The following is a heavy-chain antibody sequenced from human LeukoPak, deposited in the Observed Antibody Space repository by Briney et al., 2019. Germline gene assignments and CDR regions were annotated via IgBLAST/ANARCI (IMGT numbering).Heavy chain of an antibody. V-gene: IGHV3-30*04. CDR1: GFTFSSYA. J-gene: IGHJ4*02. Sequence: GGSLRLSCAAPGFTFSSYAMHWVRQAPGKGLEWVAVISYDGSNKYYADSVKGRFTISRDNSKNTLYLQMNSLRAEDTAVYYCARAGIVVVPAAPGGYWGQGTLVTVSS. CDR3: ARAGIVVVPAAPGGY. CDR2: ISYDGSNK. D-gene: IGHD2-2*01.